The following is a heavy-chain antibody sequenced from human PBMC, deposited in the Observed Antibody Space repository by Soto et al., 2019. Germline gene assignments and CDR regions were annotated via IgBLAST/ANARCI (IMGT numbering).Heavy chain of an antibody. Sequence: ASVKVSCKAPGYTFTGYYMHCVRQAPGQGLEWMGWINPNSGGTNYAQKFQGWVTITSDTSASTAYMEVSSLRSEDTALYYCARLRQADPGYYDYWGQGTLVTVSS. V-gene: IGHV1-2*04. J-gene: IGHJ4*02. CDR3: ARLRQADPGYYDY. D-gene: IGHD3-3*01. CDR1: GYTFTGYY. CDR2: INPNSGGT.